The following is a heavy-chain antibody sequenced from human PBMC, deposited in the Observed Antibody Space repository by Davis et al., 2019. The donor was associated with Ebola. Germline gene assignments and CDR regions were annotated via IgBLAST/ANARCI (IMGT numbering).Heavy chain of an antibody. V-gene: IGHV5-51*01. CDR2: VYPGDSDT. Sequence: GESLKISCKGSGYSFNNYWIAWVRQMPGKGLEWMGIVYPGDSDTRYSPSFQGQVTISADKSISTAYLQWSSLKASDTAMYYCARLKQENWFDPWGQGTLVTVSS. D-gene: IGHD6-13*01. J-gene: IGHJ5*02. CDR1: GYSFNNYW. CDR3: ARLKQENWFDP.